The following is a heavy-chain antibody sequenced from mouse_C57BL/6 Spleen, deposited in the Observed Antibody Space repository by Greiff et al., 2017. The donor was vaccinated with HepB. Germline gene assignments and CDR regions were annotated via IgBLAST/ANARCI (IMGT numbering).Heavy chain of an antibody. CDR1: GFTFSSYT. CDR3: ARLGWLASFAY. V-gene: IGHV5-9*01. Sequence: EVKLVDSGGGLVKPGGSLKLSCAASGFTFSSYTMSWVRQTPEKRLEWVATISGGGGNIYYPDSVKGRFTISRDNAKNTLYLQMSSLRSEDTALYYWARLGWLASFAYWGQGTLVTVSA. CDR2: ISGGGGNI. D-gene: IGHD1-1*02. J-gene: IGHJ3*01.